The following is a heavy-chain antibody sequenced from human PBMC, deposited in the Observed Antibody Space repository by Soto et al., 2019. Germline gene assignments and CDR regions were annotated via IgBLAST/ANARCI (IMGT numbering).Heavy chain of an antibody. CDR3: ARQNYYGSGTRGGLVDS. Sequence: EVQLVQSGAEVKKPGESLRISCKASGYSFTNYWIIWVRQMPGKGLEWMGRLDPSDSYTDYRPSFQGHVTISADNSINPAYLQWSSLEASDTAIYYCARQNYYGSGTRGGLVDSWGQGTLVTVSS. CDR1: GYSFTNYW. J-gene: IGHJ4*02. CDR2: LDPSDSYT. V-gene: IGHV5-10-1*01. D-gene: IGHD3-10*01.